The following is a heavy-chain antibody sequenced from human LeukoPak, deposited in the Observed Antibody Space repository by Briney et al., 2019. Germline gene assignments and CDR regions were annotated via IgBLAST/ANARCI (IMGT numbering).Heavy chain of an antibody. CDR1: GASVSTNNW. J-gene: IGHJ4*02. D-gene: IGHD3/OR15-3a*01. CDR2: VYHSGLT. CDR3: ARQTGSGLFILP. Sequence: PSETLSLTCVVSGASVSTNNWWTWVRQAPGKGLEWIGEVYHSGLTNYSPSLKSQVSISIDTSKNQFSLRLTSVTAADTAVYYCARQTGSGLFILPGGQGTLVTVSS. V-gene: IGHV4-4*02.